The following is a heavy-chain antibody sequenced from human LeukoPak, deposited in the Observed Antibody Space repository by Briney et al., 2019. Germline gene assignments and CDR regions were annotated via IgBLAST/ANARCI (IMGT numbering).Heavy chain of an antibody. J-gene: IGHJ4*02. CDR2: ISNSGST. Sequence: TSDPLSLTCSVSGGSIRNYYWTWIRQPPGKGLEWIGHISNSGSTKYNPSLKSRVTISIDTSKNQFSLKLSSVTAADTAVYYCASRGYYDSSGLDYWGQGILVTVSS. D-gene: IGHD3-22*01. CDR3: ASRGYYDSSGLDY. V-gene: IGHV4-59*08. CDR1: GGSIRNYY.